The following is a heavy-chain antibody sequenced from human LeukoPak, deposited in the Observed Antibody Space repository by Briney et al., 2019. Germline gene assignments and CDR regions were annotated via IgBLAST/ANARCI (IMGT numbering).Heavy chain of an antibody. J-gene: IGHJ4*02. V-gene: IGHV1-69*05. CDR2: IIPIFGTA. Sequence: GSSVKVSCKASGGTFSSYAISWVRQAPGQGLEWMGGIIPIFGTANYAQKFQGRVTITTDESTSTAYMELSSLRSEDTAVYYCAAGSKRGSYYAEMNFDYWGQGTLVTVSS. CDR3: AAGSKRGSYYAEMNFDY. CDR1: GGTFSSYA. D-gene: IGHD1-26*01.